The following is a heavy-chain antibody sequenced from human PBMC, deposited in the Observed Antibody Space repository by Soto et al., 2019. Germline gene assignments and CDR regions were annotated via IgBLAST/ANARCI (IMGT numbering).Heavy chain of an antibody. V-gene: IGHV1-24*01. D-gene: IGHD3-22*01. CDR3: STDSPYYYDSSGYYSFDY. Sequence: ASVKVSCKVSGYTLTELSMHWVRQAPGKGLEWMGGFDPEDGETIYAQKFQGRVTMTEDTSTDTAYMELSSLRSEDTSVYYCSTDSPYYYDSSGYYSFDYWGQGTLVTVSS. J-gene: IGHJ4*02. CDR2: FDPEDGET. CDR1: GYTLTELS.